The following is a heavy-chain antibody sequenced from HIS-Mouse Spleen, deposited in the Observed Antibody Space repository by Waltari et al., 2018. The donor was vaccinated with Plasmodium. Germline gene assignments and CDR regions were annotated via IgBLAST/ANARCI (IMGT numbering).Heavy chain of an antibody. V-gene: IGHV4-59*01. CDR2: IYYSGST. J-gene: IGHJ4*02. Sequence: QVQLQESGPGLVKPSETLSLTCTFSGGSISSYYWSWTRQPPGKGLEWIGYIYYSGSTNYNPSLKSRVTISVDTSKNQFSLKLSSVTAADTAVYYCARVDGDYNYFDYWGQGTLVTVSS. D-gene: IGHD4-17*01. CDR3: ARVDGDYNYFDY. CDR1: GGSISSYY.